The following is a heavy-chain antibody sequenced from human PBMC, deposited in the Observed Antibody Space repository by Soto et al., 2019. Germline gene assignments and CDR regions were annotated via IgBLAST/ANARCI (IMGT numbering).Heavy chain of an antibody. J-gene: IGHJ4*02. Sequence: QGQLVESGGGLVKPGGSLRLSCAVSGFRFSDHNMSWIRQAPGKGLEWISYISNSGRNTKYADSVKGRFTISRDNAKNSLYLEMNSLRAEDTALYYCAREAISAYPANDYWGQGTLVTVSS. CDR3: AREAISAYPANDY. D-gene: IGHD3-3*02. V-gene: IGHV3-11*06. CDR1: GFRFSDHN. CDR2: ISNSGRNT.